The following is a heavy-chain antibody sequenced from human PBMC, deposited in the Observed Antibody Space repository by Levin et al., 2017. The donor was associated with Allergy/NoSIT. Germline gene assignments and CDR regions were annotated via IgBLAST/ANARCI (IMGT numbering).Heavy chain of an antibody. Sequence: SCAASGFSFSSYGMHWVRQAPGKGLEWMAVISYDGSNKYYADSVKGRFTISRDNSKNTLYLQMISLRAEDTAVYYCAKDRWSGGIAVAGTFLDYWGQGTLVTVSP. CDR2: ISYDGSNK. D-gene: IGHD6-19*01. CDR1: GFSFSSYG. CDR3: AKDRWSGGIAVAGTFLDY. V-gene: IGHV3-30*18. J-gene: IGHJ4*02.